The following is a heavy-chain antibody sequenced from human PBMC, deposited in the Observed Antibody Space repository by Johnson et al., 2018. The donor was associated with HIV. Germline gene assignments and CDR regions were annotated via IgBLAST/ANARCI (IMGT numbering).Heavy chain of an antibody. CDR2: ISYDGSNK. Sequence: QVQLVESGGGVVQPGRSLRLSCAVSGFTFNNYPMHWVRQAPGKGLEWVAVISYDGSNKYYADSVKGRFTISRDNSKNTMYLQMNSLRAEDTAVYYCASLINYNFWSGYSVSDAFDIWGQGTMVTVSS. V-gene: IGHV3-30*04. CDR1: GFTFNNYP. D-gene: IGHD3-3*01. J-gene: IGHJ3*02. CDR3: ASLINYNFWSGYSVSDAFDI.